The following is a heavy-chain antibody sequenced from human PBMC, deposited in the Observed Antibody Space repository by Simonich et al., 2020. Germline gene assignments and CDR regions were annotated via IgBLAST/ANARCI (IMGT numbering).Heavy chain of an antibody. CDR3: ARALQGIVGATSLGY. Sequence: EVQLVESGGGLVKPGGSLRLSCAASGFTFSSYSMNWVRQAPGKGLGWVSSISSSSSYIYYADSVKGRFTISRDNAKNSLYLQMNSLRAEDTAVYYCARALQGIVGATSLGYWGQGTLVTVSS. J-gene: IGHJ4*02. D-gene: IGHD1-26*01. CDR1: GFTFSSYS. CDR2: ISSSSSYI. V-gene: IGHV3-21*01.